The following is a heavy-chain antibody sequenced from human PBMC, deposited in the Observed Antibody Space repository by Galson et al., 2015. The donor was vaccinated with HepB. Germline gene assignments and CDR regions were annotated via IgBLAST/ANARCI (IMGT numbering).Heavy chain of an antibody. Sequence: CAISGDSVSSNSAAWNRIRQSPSRGLEWLGRTYYRSRWYNEYAVSVKSRITINPDTSKNQFSLQLNSVTPEDTAVYYYARGGYSGYDFDYWGQGTLVTVSS. CDR3: ARGGYSGYDFDY. V-gene: IGHV6-1*01. CDR1: GDSVSSNSAA. J-gene: IGHJ4*02. CDR2: TYYRSRWYN. D-gene: IGHD5-12*01.